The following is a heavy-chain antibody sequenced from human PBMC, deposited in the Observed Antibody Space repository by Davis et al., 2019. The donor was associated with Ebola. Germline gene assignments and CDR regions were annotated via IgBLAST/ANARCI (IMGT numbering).Heavy chain of an antibody. D-gene: IGHD1-26*01. CDR2: IGGSGGST. Sequence: ESLKNSCAASGFTFSSYAMNWVRQAPGKGLEWVSCIGGSGGSTYYADFVKGRFTISRDNSKNTLYLQMNSLRAEDTAVYYCAKDRVSGSYVARQRELDYWSQGTLVTVSS. CDR1: GFTFSSYA. CDR3: AKDRVSGSYVARQRELDY. J-gene: IGHJ4*02. V-gene: IGHV3-23*01.